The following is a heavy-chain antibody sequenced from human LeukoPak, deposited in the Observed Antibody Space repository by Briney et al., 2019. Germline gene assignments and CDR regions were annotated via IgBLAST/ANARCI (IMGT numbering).Heavy chain of an antibody. CDR1: GYTFTGYY. D-gene: IGHD4-17*01. V-gene: IGHV1-2*02. J-gene: IGHJ4*02. Sequence: ASLKVSCKASGYTFTGYYMHWVRQAPGQGLEWMGWINPYSGGTNYAQKFQGRFAMTRDTSIRTAYMELSRLRSDDTAVYYCARFYNFYGDYYFDYWGQGTLVTVSS. CDR3: ARFYNFYGDYYFDY. CDR2: INPYSGGT.